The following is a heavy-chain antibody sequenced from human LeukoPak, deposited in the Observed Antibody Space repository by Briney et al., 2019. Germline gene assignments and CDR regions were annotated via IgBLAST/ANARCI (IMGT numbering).Heavy chain of an antibody. CDR1: GYTFTSYD. J-gene: IGHJ6*03. CDR2: MNPNSGNT. V-gene: IGHV1-8*01. CDR3: ARVPDTRYCSGGSCYSYYYMDV. Sequence: ASVKVSCKASGYTFTSYDINWVRQATGQGLEWMGWMNPNSGNTGYAQKFQGRVTMTRNTSISTAYMELSSLRSEDTAVYYCARVPDTRYCSGGSCYSYYYMDVWGKGTTVTISS. D-gene: IGHD2-15*01.